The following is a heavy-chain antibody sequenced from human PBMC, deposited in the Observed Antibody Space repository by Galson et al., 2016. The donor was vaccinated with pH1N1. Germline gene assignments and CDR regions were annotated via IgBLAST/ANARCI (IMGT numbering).Heavy chain of an antibody. J-gene: IGHJ4*02. Sequence: VKVSCKASGYTFTVYYLHWVRPAPGQGLEWMGRLNPYSCATDYAPNFQGRVTMTRDTSITTAYLELNSLRFDDTAVYYCMAPITGQTDYWGQGTLVTVSS. CDR3: MAPITGQTDY. CDR1: GYTFTVYY. D-gene: IGHD2-2*02. CDR2: LNPYSCAT. V-gene: IGHV1-2*06.